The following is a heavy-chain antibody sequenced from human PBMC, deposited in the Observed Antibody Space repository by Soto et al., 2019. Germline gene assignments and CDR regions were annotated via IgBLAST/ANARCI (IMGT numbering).Heavy chain of an antibody. CDR3: AKDLRVLVPAARRRVDY. CDR2: ISGSGGST. CDR1: GFTFSSYA. J-gene: IGHJ4*02. V-gene: IGHV3-23*01. Sequence: GGSLRLSCAASGFTFSSYAMSWVRQAPGKGLEWVSAISGSGGSTYYADSVKGRFTISRDNSKNTLYLQMNSLRAEDTAVYYCAKDLRVLVPAARRRVDYWGQGTLVTVSS. D-gene: IGHD2-2*01.